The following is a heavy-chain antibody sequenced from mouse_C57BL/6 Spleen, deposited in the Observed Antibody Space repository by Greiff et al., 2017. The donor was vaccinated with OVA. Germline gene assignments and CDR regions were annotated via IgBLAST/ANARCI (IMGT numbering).Heavy chain of an antibody. CDR1: GYTFTSYW. J-gene: IGHJ2*01. Sequence: VKLQESGAELVKPGASVKMSCKASGYTFTSYWITWVKQRPGQGLEWIGDIYPGSGSTNYNEKFKSKATLTVDTSSSTAYMQLSSLTSEDSAVYYCARSGITYYYGSSSYYFDYWGQGTTLTVSS. CDR3: ARSGITYYYGSSSYYFDY. CDR2: IYPGSGST. D-gene: IGHD1-1*01. V-gene: IGHV1-55*01.